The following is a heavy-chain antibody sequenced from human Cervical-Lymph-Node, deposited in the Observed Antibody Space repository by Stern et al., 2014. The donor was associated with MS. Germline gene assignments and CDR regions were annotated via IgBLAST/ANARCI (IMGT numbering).Heavy chain of an antibody. CDR2: ISGDNGQT. CDR1: GYSFTRFG. CDR3: ARDAGAAADY. D-gene: IGHD1-26*01. V-gene: IGHV1-18*01. Sequence: VQLVESGGEVKKPGASVKVSCKASGYSFTRFGITWVRQAPGQGLEWMGWISGDNGQTNYAQRLRGRVTMTTDTSTSTAYMEVRSLRSDDTAVYYCARDAGAAADYGGQGTLVTVSS. J-gene: IGHJ4*02.